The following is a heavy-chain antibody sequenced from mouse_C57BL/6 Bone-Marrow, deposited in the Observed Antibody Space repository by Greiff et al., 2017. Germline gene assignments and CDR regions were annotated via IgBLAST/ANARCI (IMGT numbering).Heavy chain of an antibody. CDR3: ARENYGSSYVDDAMDY. Sequence: VQLQQPGAELVKPGASVKLSCKASGYTFTSYWMHWVKQRPGRGLEWIGRIDPNSGGTKYNEKFKSKATLTVDKPSSTAYMQLSSLTSEDSAVYYCARENYGSSYVDDAMDYWGQGTSVTVSS. J-gene: IGHJ4*01. CDR2: IDPNSGGT. CDR1: GYTFTSYW. V-gene: IGHV1-72*01. D-gene: IGHD1-1*01.